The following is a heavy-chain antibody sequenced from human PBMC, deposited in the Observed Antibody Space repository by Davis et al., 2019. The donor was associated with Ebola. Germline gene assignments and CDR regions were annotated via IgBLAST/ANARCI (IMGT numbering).Heavy chain of an antibody. CDR1: GFTFSSYA. V-gene: IGHV3-23*01. J-gene: IGHJ6*02. CDR3: AKRGFMVQGVIDYYGMDV. CDR2: ISGSGGST. D-gene: IGHD3-10*01. Sequence: GESLKISCAAFGFTFSSYAMSWVRQAPGKGLEWVSAISGSGGSTYYADSVKGRFTISRDNSKNTLYLQMNSLRAEDTAVYYCAKRGFMVQGVIDYYGMDVWGQGTTVTVSS.